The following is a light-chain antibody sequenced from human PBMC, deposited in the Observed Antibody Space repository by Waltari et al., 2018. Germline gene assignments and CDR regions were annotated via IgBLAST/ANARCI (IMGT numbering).Light chain of an antibody. CDR3: QQSKRVPYT. J-gene: IGKJ2*01. CDR2: AAS. CDR1: QTIDTY. Sequence: DIQMTQSPSSLSASSGDRVSITCRASQTIDTYLNWFQQKPGEAPKLLIYAASTLQSGVPLRFSGSGSGTDFTLTISGLQYEDCATYYCQQSKRVPYTFGQGTRLEIK. V-gene: IGKV1-39*01.